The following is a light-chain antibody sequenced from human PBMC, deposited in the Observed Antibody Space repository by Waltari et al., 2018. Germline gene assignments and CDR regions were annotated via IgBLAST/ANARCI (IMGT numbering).Light chain of an antibody. CDR3: QQHNSNPPT. CDR2: KAS. CDR1: QGISSY. J-gene: IGKJ1*01. V-gene: IGKV1-9*01. Sequence: DIQMTQSPSSLSASVGDRVTITCRASQGISSYLAWYQQKPGKAPKLLIYKASTLQSGVPSRFSGSGSGTDFTLTIGSLQPEDFATYYYQQHNSNPPTFGQGTKVEIK.